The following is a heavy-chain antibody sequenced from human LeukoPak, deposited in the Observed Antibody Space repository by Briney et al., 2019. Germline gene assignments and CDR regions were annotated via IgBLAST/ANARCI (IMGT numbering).Heavy chain of an antibody. D-gene: IGHD3-22*01. CDR2: IIPIFGTA. Sequence: SVKVSCKASGGTFSSYAMSWVRQAPGQGLEWMGGIIPIFGTANYAQKFQGRVTITADESTSTAYMELSSLRSEDTAVYYCARGDYYDSSRYDVGDLEYFQHWGQGTLVTVSS. CDR3: ARGDYYDSSRYDVGDLEYFQH. CDR1: GGTFSSYA. J-gene: IGHJ1*01. V-gene: IGHV1-69*13.